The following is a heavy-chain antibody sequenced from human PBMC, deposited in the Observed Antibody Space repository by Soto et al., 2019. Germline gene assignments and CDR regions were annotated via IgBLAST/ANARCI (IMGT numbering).Heavy chain of an antibody. CDR1: GYTFSSYH. Sequence: QIQLVQSGAEVKKPGASVKVSCKASGYTFSSYHITWVRQAPGQGLEWMGWISAYNGNTNYAQNLQGRVTMTTVPSTRTAYMELRSLRSDDTAVYYCARDLPPVDYWGQGTLVTVSS. CDR3: ARDLPPVDY. CDR2: ISAYNGNT. J-gene: IGHJ4*02. V-gene: IGHV1-18*01.